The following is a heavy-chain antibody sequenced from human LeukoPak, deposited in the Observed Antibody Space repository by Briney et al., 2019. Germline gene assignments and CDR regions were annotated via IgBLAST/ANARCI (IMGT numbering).Heavy chain of an antibody. J-gene: IGHJ4*02. Sequence: PGASVKLSCEASGFSFSSYSMNWVRQAPGKGLEWVSSISSNSSNIYYADSVKGRFTISRDNSKNTVYMQMNSLRADDTAVYYCERERGYSYGFSFDYWGEGDLVTVSS. CDR2: ISSNSSNI. D-gene: IGHD5-18*01. CDR3: ERERGYSYGFSFDY. V-gene: IGHV3-21*01. CDR1: GFSFSSYS.